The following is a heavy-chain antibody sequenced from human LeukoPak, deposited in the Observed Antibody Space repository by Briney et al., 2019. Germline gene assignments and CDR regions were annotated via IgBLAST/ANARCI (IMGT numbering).Heavy chain of an antibody. CDR2: ISGNGGST. J-gene: IGHJ4*02. V-gene: IGHV3-23*01. CDR3: GRRKDYYGSVDY. Sequence: GGSLRLSCAASGFTFSSYAMSWVRQAPGKGLEWVSLISGNGGSTFYTDSVKGRFTISRDNSKNTLYLQINILRAEDTAVYYCGRRKDYYGSVDYWGQGTLVNVSS. D-gene: IGHD3-10*01. CDR1: GFTFSSYA.